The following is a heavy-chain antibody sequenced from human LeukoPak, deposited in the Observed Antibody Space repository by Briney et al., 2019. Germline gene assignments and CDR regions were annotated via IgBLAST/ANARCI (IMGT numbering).Heavy chain of an antibody. Sequence: ASVKVSCKASGYTFTGYYIQWVRQAPGQGLEWMGWISPFNGYTNYLQKIEGRVTLTTDTFTSTVYMEMRSLRSDDTAVYYCLRDRGILSGYYDWAPDYWGQGTPVTVYS. D-gene: IGHD3-9*01. CDR3: LRDRGILSGYYDWAPDY. V-gene: IGHV1-18*04. J-gene: IGHJ4*02. CDR1: GYTFTGYY. CDR2: ISPFNGYT.